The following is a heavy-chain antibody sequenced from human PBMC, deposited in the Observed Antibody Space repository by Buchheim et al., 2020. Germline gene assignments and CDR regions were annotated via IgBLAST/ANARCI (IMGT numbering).Heavy chain of an antibody. Sequence: EVQLVESGGGLVQPGGSLRLSCTAASGFTFSWYWMSWVRQAPGKGLEWVANIKPDGSEKYYVDSVKGRFTISRDNAKNSPYLQMNGLRAEDTAVYYCARDNQNLFDFWGQGTL. V-gene: IGHV3-7*04. D-gene: IGHD1-7*01. CDR1: GFTFSWYW. CDR2: IKPDGSEK. J-gene: IGHJ4*02. CDR3: ARDNQNLFDF.